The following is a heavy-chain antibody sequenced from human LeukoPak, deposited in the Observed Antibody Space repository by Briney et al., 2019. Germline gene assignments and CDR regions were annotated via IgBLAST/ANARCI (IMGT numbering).Heavy chain of an antibody. V-gene: IGHV4-34*01. Sequence: SETLSLTCAVYGGSFSGYYWSWIRQPPGKGLEWIGEINHSGSTNYNPSLKSRVTISVDTSKNQFSLKLSSVTAADTAVYYCARGVLGYSSGWPYYYYYGMDVWGKGTTVTASS. J-gene: IGHJ6*04. CDR3: ARGVLGYSSGWPYYYYYGMDV. D-gene: IGHD6-19*01. CDR1: GGSFSGYY. CDR2: INHSGST.